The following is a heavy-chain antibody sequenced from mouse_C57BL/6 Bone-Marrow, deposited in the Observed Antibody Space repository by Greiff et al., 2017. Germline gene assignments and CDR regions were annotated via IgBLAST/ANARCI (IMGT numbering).Heavy chain of an antibody. V-gene: IGHV1-59*01. CDR2: IDPSDCYT. J-gene: IGHJ3*01. CDR1: GYTFTSYW. Sequence: QVQLQQPGAELVRPGTSVKLSCKASGYTFTSYWMNWVKQRPGQGLEWIGVIDPSDCYTNYNQKFKGKATVTVDTSSSTSYMQLSSLTSEDSAVYYSARGGIITPWFAYWGKVTLVTVSA. D-gene: IGHD1-1*01. CDR3: ARGGIITPWFAY.